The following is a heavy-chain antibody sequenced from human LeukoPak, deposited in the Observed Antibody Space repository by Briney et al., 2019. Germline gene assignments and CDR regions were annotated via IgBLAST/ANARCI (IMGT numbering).Heavy chain of an antibody. CDR1: GFTFSSYG. V-gene: IGHV3-30*02. Sequence: GGSLRLSCAASGFTFSSYGMHWVRQAAGKGLEWGAFIRYDGSNKYYADSVKGRFTISRDNSKNTLYLQMNSLRDEDTAVYYCAKSAIVGATYRGNYWGQGTLVTVSS. J-gene: IGHJ4*02. CDR2: IRYDGSNK. D-gene: IGHD1-26*01. CDR3: AKSAIVGATYRGNY.